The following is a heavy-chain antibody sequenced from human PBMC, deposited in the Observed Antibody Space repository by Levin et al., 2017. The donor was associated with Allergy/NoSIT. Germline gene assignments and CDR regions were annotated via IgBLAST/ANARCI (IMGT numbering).Heavy chain of an antibody. CDR2: IYYSGST. CDR3: AASFTFGGVIVIPGEWFDP. Sequence: PSETLSLTCTVSGGSISSSSYYWGWIRQPPGKGLEWVGSIYYSGSTYYNPSLKSRVTITVDTSKNQFSLKLSSVTAADTAGYYCAASFTFGGVIVIPGEWFDPWGQGTLVTVSS. V-gene: IGHV4-39*01. CDR1: GGSISSSSYY. J-gene: IGHJ5*02. D-gene: IGHD3-16*02.